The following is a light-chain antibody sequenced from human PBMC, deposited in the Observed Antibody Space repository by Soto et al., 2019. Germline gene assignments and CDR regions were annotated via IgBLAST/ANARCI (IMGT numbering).Light chain of an antibody. V-gene: IGKV1-6*02. CDR3: QQSYSTPRT. CDR2: AAS. Sequence: IQMTQSPSSLSASVRDRVTITCRASQDIGNDLGWYQQKPGKAPNLLIYAASSLRSGVPSRFSGSGSGTHFTLTINSLQAEDFATYYCQQSYSTPRTFGQGTKLEIK. J-gene: IGKJ2*01. CDR1: QDIGND.